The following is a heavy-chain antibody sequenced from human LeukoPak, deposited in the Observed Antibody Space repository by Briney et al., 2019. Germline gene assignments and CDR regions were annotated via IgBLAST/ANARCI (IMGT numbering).Heavy chain of an antibody. Sequence: SETLSLTCTVSGGSISSSSYYWGWIRQPPGTGLEWIGSIYYSGSTYYNPSLKSRVTISVDTSKNQFSLKLSSVTAADTAVYYCASLQLRYDYGDFDWFDPWGQGTLVTVSS. CDR2: IYYSGST. D-gene: IGHD4-17*01. J-gene: IGHJ5*02. CDR1: GGSISSSSYY. V-gene: IGHV4-39*01. CDR3: ASLQLRYDYGDFDWFDP.